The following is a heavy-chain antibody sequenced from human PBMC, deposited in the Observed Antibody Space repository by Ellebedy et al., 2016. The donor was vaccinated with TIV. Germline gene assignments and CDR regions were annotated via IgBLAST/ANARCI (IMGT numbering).Heavy chain of an antibody. D-gene: IGHD3/OR15-3a*01. CDR3: ARNVLIFTFDKWYSDL. CDR2: IYYNGGT. V-gene: IGHV4-59*08. J-gene: IGHJ2*01. CDR1: GGSISSYF. Sequence: GSLRLSCTVSGGSISSYFWSWIRQPPGKGLEWVGHIYYNGGTDYNPSLKSRVTISLETSKNQFSLKLNSLTAADTAVYYCARNVLIFTFDKWYSDLWGRGTLVTVSS.